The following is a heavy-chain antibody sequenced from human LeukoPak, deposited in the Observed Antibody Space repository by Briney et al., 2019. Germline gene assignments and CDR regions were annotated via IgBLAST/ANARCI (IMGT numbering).Heavy chain of an antibody. CDR3: AKAYCGGDCYSPHLDY. D-gene: IGHD2-21*02. V-gene: IGHV3-23*01. J-gene: IGHJ4*02. Sequence: QAGGSLRLSCAASGFTFSSYAMSWVRQAPGKGLEWVSAISGSGGSTYYADSVKGRFTISRDNSKNTLYLQMNNLRAEDTAVYYCAKAYCGGDCYSPHLDYWGQGTLVTVSS. CDR2: ISGSGGST. CDR1: GFTFSSYA.